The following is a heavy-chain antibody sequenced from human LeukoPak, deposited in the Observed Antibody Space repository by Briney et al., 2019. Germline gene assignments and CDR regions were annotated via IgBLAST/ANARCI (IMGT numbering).Heavy chain of an antibody. D-gene: IGHD1-1*01. V-gene: IGHV4-34*01. CDR2: ISHSGST. Sequence: PSETLSLTCAVYGGSFSGYYWSWIRQPPGKGLEWIGEISHSGSTNYNPSLKSRVTISVDTSKNQFSLKLSSVTAADTAVYYCAGGTTSRSFDYWGQGTLVTVSS. CDR3: AGGTTSRSFDY. CDR1: GGSFSGYY. J-gene: IGHJ4*02.